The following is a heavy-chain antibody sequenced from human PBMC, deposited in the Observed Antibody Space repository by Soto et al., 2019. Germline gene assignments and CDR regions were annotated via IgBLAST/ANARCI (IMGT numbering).Heavy chain of an antibody. D-gene: IGHD6-19*01. CDR1: GGSISSSSYY. CDR3: ARGIQVAGYYYYGMDV. CDR2: IYYSGST. J-gene: IGHJ6*02. Sequence: PSETLSLTCTVSGGSISSSSYYWGWIRQPPGKGLEWIGSIYYSGSTYYNPSLKSRVTISVDTSKNQFSLKLSSVTAADTAVYYCARGIQVAGYYYYGMDVWGQGTTVTVSS. V-gene: IGHV4-39*01.